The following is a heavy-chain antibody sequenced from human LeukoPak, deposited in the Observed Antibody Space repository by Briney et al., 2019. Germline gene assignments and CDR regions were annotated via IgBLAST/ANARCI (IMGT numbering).Heavy chain of an antibody. CDR2: IYTSGST. J-gene: IGHJ4*02. V-gene: IGHV4-4*07. D-gene: IGHD4-23*01. Sequence: SETLSLTCTVSGGSISSYYWSWFRQPAGKGLEWIGRIYTSGSTNYNPSLKSRVTMSVDTSKNQFSLKLSSVTAADTAVYYCAREGADGGSFDYWGQGTLVTVSS. CDR3: AREGADGGSFDY. CDR1: GGSISSYY.